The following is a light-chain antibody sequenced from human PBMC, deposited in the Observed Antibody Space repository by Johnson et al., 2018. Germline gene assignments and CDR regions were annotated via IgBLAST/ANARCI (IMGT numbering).Light chain of an antibody. Sequence: QSVLTQPPSVSAAPGQKVTISCSGSSSNIGNNYVSWYQQLPGTAPKLIIYENNKRPSGIPDRFSGSTSGTSATLGITGLQTGAEADYYCGTWDSSLSAGNVFGTGTKVTVL. CDR1: SSNIGNNY. V-gene: IGLV1-51*02. CDR3: GTWDSSLSAGNV. J-gene: IGLJ1*01. CDR2: ENN.